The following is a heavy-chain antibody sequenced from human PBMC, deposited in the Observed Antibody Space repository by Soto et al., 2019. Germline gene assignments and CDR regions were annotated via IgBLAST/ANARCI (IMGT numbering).Heavy chain of an antibody. V-gene: IGHV4-59*01. CDR2: IYYSGST. J-gene: IGHJ6*02. CDR3: ARTPTGYYYYGMDV. CDR1: GGSISSYY. D-gene: IGHD3-10*01. Sequence: PSETLSLTCTVSGGSISSYYWSWIRQPPGKGLEWIGYIYYSGSTNYNPSLKSRVTISVDTSKNQFSLKLSSVTAADTAVYYCARTPTGYYYYGMDVWGQGTTVTV.